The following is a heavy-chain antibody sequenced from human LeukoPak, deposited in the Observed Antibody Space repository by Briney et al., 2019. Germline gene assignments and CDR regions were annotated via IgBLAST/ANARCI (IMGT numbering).Heavy chain of an antibody. Sequence: ASVKVSCKASGYTFTSYYMHWVRQAPGQGLEWMGIINPSGGSTSYAQKFQGRVTMTRDTSTSTVYMELSSLRSEDTAVYYCATAGDSGYDYKDYFDYWGQGTLVTVSS. V-gene: IGHV1-46*01. CDR2: INPSGGST. CDR1: GYTFTSYY. D-gene: IGHD5-12*01. J-gene: IGHJ4*02. CDR3: ATAGDSGYDYKDYFDY.